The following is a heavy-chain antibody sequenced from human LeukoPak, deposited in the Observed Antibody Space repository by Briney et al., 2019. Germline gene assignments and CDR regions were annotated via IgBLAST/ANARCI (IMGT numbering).Heavy chain of an antibody. CDR3: AKGRKSYYYGMDV. D-gene: IGHD1-14*01. J-gene: IGHJ6*02. CDR2: ISGSGGST. Sequence: GGSLGLSCAASGFTFSMYAMNWVRQAPGKGLEWVSGISGSGGSTYYADSVKGRFTISRDNSKNTLYLQMNSLRAEDTAVYHCAKGRKSYYYGMDVWGQGTTVTVSS. CDR1: GFTFSMYA. V-gene: IGHV3-23*01.